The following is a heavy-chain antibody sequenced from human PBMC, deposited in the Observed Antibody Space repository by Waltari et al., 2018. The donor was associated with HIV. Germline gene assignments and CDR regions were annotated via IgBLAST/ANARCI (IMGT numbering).Heavy chain of an antibody. CDR1: GFIFNNYW. D-gene: IGHD3-3*02. Sequence: DVHLVETGGGLVQPGGSLRLSCAASGFIFNNYWMHWVRQVPGKGLVGVSLVSSDGNTTTYADAVKGRFTVSRDNAKNTLYLQMNSLRAEDTAIYYCVRQYNISRYFDYWGQGTLVTVSS. CDR2: VSSDGNTT. CDR3: VRQYNISRYFDY. V-gene: IGHV3-74*01. J-gene: IGHJ4*02.